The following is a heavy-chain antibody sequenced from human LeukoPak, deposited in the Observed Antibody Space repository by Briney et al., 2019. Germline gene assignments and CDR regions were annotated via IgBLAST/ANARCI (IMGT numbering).Heavy chain of an antibody. CDR3: ARDFTVVGATYFDY. Sequence: GGTLRLSCAASGFTFSNYVMSWVRQAPGKGLEWVSAISGSGGSTYYADSVKGRFTISRDNAKNTLYLQMNSLRAEDTAVYYCARDFTVVGATYFDYWGQGTLVTVSS. CDR1: GFTFSNYV. CDR2: ISGSGGST. D-gene: IGHD1-26*01. J-gene: IGHJ4*02. V-gene: IGHV3-23*01.